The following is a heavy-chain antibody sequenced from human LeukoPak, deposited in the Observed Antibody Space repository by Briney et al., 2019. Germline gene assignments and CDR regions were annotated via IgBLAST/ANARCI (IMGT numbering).Heavy chain of an antibody. Sequence: KPSXXLSLTCTVSGGSISSSSYYWGWIRQPPGKGLEGIGRIYYSGSTYYNPSLKSRVTISVDTSKNQFSLKLSSVTAADTAVYYCARPMVRGVIAFDYWGQGTLVTVSS. CDR2: IYYSGST. CDR3: ARPMVRGVIAFDY. D-gene: IGHD3-10*01. V-gene: IGHV4-39*01. J-gene: IGHJ4*02. CDR1: GGSISSSSYY.